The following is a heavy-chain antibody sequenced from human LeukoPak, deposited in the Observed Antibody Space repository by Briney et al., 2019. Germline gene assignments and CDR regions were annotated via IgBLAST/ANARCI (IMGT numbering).Heavy chain of an antibody. CDR2: IYYSGST. V-gene: IGHV4-59*01. Sequence: QASETLSLTCTVSGGSISSYYWSWIRQPPVKGLEWIGYIYYSGSTNYNPSLKSRVTISVDTSKNQFSLKLSSVTAADTAVYYCARGSYYYDSSGYQGLFDYWGQGTLVTVSS. CDR1: GGSISSYY. J-gene: IGHJ4*02. D-gene: IGHD3-22*01. CDR3: ARGSYYYDSSGYQGLFDY.